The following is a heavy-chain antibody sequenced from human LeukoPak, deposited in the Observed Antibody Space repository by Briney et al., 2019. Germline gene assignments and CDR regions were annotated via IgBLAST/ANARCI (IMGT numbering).Heavy chain of an antibody. V-gene: IGHV3-23*01. CDR2: ISGSGGST. CDR3: ARANSIAAAGDY. J-gene: IGHJ4*02. D-gene: IGHD6-13*01. Sequence: GGSLRLSCAASGFTFSSYAMSWVRQAPGKGLEWVSAISGSGGSTYYADSVKGRFTISRDNSKNTLYLQMNSLRAEDMAVYYCARANSIAAAGDYWGQGTLVTLSS. CDR1: GFTFSSYA.